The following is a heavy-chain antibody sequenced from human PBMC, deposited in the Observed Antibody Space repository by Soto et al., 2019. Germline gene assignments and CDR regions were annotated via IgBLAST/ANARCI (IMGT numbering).Heavy chain of an antibody. CDR1: GFTFSSYG. J-gene: IGHJ4*02. Sequence: QVQLVESGGGVVQPGRSLRLSCAASGFTFSSYGMHWVRQAPGKGLEWVAVIWYDGSNKYYADSVKGRFTISRDNSKNTLDLQMNSLRAEDTAVYYCARELTFGGVIVPLDYWGQGTLVTVSS. V-gene: IGHV3-33*01. CDR3: ARELTFGGVIVPLDY. CDR2: IWYDGSNK. D-gene: IGHD3-16*02.